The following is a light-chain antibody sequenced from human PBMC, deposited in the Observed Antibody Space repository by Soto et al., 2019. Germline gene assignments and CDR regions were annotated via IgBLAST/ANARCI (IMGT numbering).Light chain of an antibody. J-gene: IGLJ3*02. CDR3: AAWDDSLSGVV. CDR2: GNS. V-gene: IGLV1-47*02. CDR1: SSNIGFNA. Sequence: QAVVTQPPSASGTPGQRATLSCSGGSSNIGFNAVNWYQQLPGAAPKLLMHGNSQRPSGVPERFSGSKSGTSASLAIIGLRTEDEADYYCAAWDDSLSGVVFGGGTKLTVL.